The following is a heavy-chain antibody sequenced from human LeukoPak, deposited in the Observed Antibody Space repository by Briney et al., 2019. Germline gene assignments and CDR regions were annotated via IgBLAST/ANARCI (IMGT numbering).Heavy chain of an antibody. CDR1: GGSISSHY. CDR3: ARLGIGVVPSAMLGDYYFDY. D-gene: IGHD2-2*01. CDR2: IYYSGST. Sequence: PSETLSLTCTVSGGSISSHYWSWIRQPPGKGLEWIGYIYYSGSTNYNPSLKSRVTISVDTSKNQFSLKLTSVTAADTAVYYCARLGIGVVPSAMLGDYYFDYWGQGTLVTVSS. V-gene: IGHV4-59*08. J-gene: IGHJ4*02.